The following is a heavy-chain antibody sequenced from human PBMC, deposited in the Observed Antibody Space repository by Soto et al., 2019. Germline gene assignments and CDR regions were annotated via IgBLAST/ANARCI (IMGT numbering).Heavy chain of an antibody. J-gene: IGHJ6*02. CDR1: GYTFTTYG. Sequence: ASVKVSCKASGYTFTTYGTSWVRQAPGQGLEWMGWISPYNGTTKYAEKFQGEMTMTTDTATSTAYMDLRSLRSDDTAVYYCARDGERDTGLNFYYYLHGMDAWGQGTRVTVSS. V-gene: IGHV1-18*04. CDR2: ISPYNGTT. CDR3: ARDGERDTGLNFYYYLHGMDA. D-gene: IGHD1-1*01.